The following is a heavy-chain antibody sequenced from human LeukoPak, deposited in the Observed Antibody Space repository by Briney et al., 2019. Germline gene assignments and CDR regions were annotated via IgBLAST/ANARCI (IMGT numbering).Heavy chain of an antibody. V-gene: IGHV3-23*01. CDR3: AKGQELDDGVFDS. CDR1: GFTFSSYA. J-gene: IGHJ4*02. Sequence: PGRSLRLSCAASGFTFSSYAMSWVRQAPGKGLEWVSAISGSGGSTYYADSVKGRFTISRDNSKNTLYLQMNGLRAEDTAIYYCAKGQELDDGVFDSWGQGTLVTVSS. D-gene: IGHD1-1*01. CDR2: ISGSGGST.